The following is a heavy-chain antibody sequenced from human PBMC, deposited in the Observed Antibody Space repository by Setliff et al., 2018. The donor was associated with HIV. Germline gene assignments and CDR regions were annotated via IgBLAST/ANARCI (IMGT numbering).Heavy chain of an antibody. V-gene: IGHV4-34*01. D-gene: IGHD4-4*01. CDR2: INHSGST. Sequence: PSETLSLTCTVYGGSLSGYYWTWIRQPPGKGLEWIGEINHSGSTNYNPYLKSLVTISIDTSKNQFFLKLSSVTATDTAMYYCARGRMATVLIRNWIDPWGQGSLVTVS. CDR3: ARGRMATVLIRNWIDP. J-gene: IGHJ5*02. CDR1: GGSLSGYY.